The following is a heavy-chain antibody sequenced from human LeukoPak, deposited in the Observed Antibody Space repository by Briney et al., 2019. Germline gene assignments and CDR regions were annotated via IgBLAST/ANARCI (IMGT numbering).Heavy chain of an antibody. CDR3: ARDEMHYDSSGYYD. CDR1: GYTFTGYY. CDR2: INPNSGGT. D-gene: IGHD3-22*01. V-gene: IGHV1-2*04. J-gene: IGHJ4*02. Sequence: ASVKVSCKASGYTFTGYYMHWVRQAPGQGLEWMGWINPNSGGTNYAQKFQGWVTMTRDTSISTAYMELSRLRSDDTAVYYCARDEMHYDSSGYYDWGQGTLVTVSS.